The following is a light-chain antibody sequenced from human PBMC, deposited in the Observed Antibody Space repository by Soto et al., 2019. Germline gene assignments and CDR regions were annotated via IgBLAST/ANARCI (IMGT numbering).Light chain of an antibody. CDR3: QQTYASPT. J-gene: IGKJ5*01. CDR1: QGVRNY. Sequence: DIQMTQSPLSLSASIGDRVTITCRADQGVRNYLNWYQHKPGKAPKLLIYSASSLQSGVPSRFSGSGSGADFTLTISSLQPEDFATYYCQQTYASPTFGQGTRLEIK. V-gene: IGKV1-39*01. CDR2: SAS.